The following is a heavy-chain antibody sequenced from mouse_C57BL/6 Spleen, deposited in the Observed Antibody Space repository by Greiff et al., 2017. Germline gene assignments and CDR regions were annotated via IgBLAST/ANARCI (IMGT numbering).Heavy chain of an antibody. CDR2: ILPGSGST. J-gene: IGHJ2*01. D-gene: IGHD1-1*01. Sequence: VKLVESGAELMKPGASVKLSCKATGYTFTGYWIEWVKQRPGHGLEWIGEILPGSGSTNYNEKFKGKATFTADTSSNTAYMQLSSLTTEDSAIYYCARRLITTVVATEDFDYWGQGTTLTVSS. V-gene: IGHV1-9*01. CDR3: ARRLITTVVATEDFDY. CDR1: GYTFTGYW.